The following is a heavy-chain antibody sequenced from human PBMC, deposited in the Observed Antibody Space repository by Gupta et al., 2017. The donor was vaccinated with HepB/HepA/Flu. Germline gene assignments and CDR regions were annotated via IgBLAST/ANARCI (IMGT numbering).Heavy chain of an antibody. J-gene: IGHJ5*02. Sequence: EVQLLESGGGLVQPGGSLRLFCAASGFRFGNYGMNWVRQAPGKGLEWVSATSSDAGSSYYADSVKGRFTISRDNSKNTLYLQMNSLRADDTAVYFCAKDYGGGWHIDHWGQGTLVTVSS. V-gene: IGHV3-23*01. D-gene: IGHD6-19*01. CDR2: TSSDAGSS. CDR1: GFRFGNYG. CDR3: AKDYGGGWHIDH.